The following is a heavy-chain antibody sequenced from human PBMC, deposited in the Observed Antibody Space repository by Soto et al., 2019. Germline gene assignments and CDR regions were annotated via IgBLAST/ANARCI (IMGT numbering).Heavy chain of an antibody. J-gene: IGHJ5*02. CDR1: GFTFSSYA. D-gene: IGHD3-10*01. CDR3: XXXXXGSLXRPNWFXP. Sequence: EVQLLESGGGLVQPGGSLRLSCAASGFTFSSYAMSWVRQAPGKGLEWVSAISGSGGSTYYADSVKGRFTISRDNSKNXXXXXXXXXXXXXXXXXXXXXXXXGSLXRPNWFXP. V-gene: IGHV3-23*01. CDR2: ISGSGGST.